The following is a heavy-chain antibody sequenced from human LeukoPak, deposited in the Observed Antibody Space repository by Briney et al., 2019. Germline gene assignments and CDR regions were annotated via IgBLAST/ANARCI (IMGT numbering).Heavy chain of an antibody. J-gene: IGHJ4*02. CDR1: GYTFTGFY. CDR2: INPNSGGT. Sequence: ASVKDSCRASGYTFTGFYMRWGGQAAGQGREWMGWINPNSGGTNYAQKSEGRVTMTRDTSISTAYMELSRLRSDDTAVYYCARALGYCSSTSCYTMDYWGQGTLVSVPS. V-gene: IGHV1-2*02. CDR3: ARALGYCSSTSCYTMDY. D-gene: IGHD2-2*02.